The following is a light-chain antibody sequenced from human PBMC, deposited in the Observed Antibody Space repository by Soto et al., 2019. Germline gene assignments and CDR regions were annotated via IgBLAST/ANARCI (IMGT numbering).Light chain of an antibody. CDR2: GAS. J-gene: IGKJ5*01. CDR1: QSVSSN. V-gene: IGKV3-15*01. CDR3: QQYNNWPPFP. Sequence: EIVMTQSPATLSVSPGERATLSCSASQSVSSNLAWYQQKPGQAPRLLIYGASTRATGIPARFSGSGSGTEFTLTNSSLQSEDFAVYCCQQYNNWPPFPFGQGTRLQIK.